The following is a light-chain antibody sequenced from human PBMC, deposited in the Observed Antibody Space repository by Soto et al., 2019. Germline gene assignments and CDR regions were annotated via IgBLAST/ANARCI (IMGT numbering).Light chain of an antibody. CDR2: DAS. J-gene: IGKJ1*01. CDR1: QIISSW. CDR3: QQYNSYSRRPT. Sequence: DIQMTQSPSTLSASVGYRFTITCRASQIISSWLAWYQQKPGKAPKLLIYDASSLESGVPSRFSGSGSGTEFTLTISRLQPDDFATYYCQQYNSYSRRPTFGQGTTGDNK. V-gene: IGKV1-5*01.